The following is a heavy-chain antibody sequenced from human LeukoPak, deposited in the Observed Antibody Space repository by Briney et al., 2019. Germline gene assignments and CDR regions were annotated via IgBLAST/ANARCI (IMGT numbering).Heavy chain of an antibody. CDR2: IYYSGYT. Sequence: SETLSLTCAVYGGSFSGYYWSWIRQPPEKGLEWIGCIYYSGYTNYKSSLKSRVTISVDTSKNQFSLKLSSVTAADTAVYYCARTTMVRGTYYMDVWGKGTTVTVSS. J-gene: IGHJ6*03. D-gene: IGHD3-10*01. CDR1: GGSFSGYY. V-gene: IGHV4-59*01. CDR3: ARTTMVRGTYYMDV.